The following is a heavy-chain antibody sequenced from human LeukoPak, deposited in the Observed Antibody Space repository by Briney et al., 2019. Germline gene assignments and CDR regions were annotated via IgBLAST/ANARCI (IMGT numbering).Heavy chain of an antibody. CDR1: GGSISSYY. CDR2: IYTSGST. CDR3: ARRKVIVVAGGRNYFDY. D-gene: IGHD3-22*01. J-gene: IGHJ4*02. V-gene: IGHV4-4*07. Sequence: PSETLSLTCTVSGGSISSYYWSWIRQPAGKGLEWIGRIYTSGSTNYNPSLKSRVTISVDTSKNQFSLKLSSVTAADTAVYYCARRKVIVVAGGRNYFDYWGQGTLVTVSS.